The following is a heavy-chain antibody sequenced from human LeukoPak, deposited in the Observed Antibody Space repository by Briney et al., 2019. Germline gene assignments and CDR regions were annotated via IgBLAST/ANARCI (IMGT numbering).Heavy chain of an antibody. CDR1: GGSISSYY. D-gene: IGHD6-13*01. V-gene: IGHV4-59*08. CDR3: ARLGYSFDY. CDR2: IYYSGST. Sequence: PSGTLSLTCTVSGGSISSYYWSWIRQPPGKGLEWIGYIYYSGSTNYNPSLKSRVTISVDTSKNQFSLKLSSVTAADTAVYYCARLGYSFDYWGQGTLVTVSS. J-gene: IGHJ4*02.